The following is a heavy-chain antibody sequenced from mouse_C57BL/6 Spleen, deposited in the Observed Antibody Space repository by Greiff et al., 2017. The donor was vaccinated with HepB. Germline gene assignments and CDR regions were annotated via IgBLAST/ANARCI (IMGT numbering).Heavy chain of an antibody. CDR1: GYSITSGYY. Sequence: DVQLQESGPGLVKPSQSLSLTCSVTGYSITSGYYWNWIRQFPGNKLEWMGYISYDGSNNYNPSLKNRISITRDTSKNQFFLKLNSVTTEDTDTYYCARGIYYDYDWYFDVWGTGTTVTVSS. CDR3: ARGIYYDYDWYFDV. D-gene: IGHD2-4*01. CDR2: ISYDGSN. V-gene: IGHV3-6*01. J-gene: IGHJ1*03.